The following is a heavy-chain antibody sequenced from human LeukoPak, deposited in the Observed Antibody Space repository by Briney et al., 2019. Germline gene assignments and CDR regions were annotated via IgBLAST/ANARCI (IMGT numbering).Heavy chain of an antibody. CDR3: ARFDIVVVVAATGALDY. V-gene: IGHV3-30-3*01. J-gene: IGHJ4*02. Sequence: GGSLRLSCAASGFTFSSYAMHWVRQAPDNGLEWVAFISYDGSNKYYADSVKGRFTISRDNSKNTLYLQMNSLRAEDTAVYYCARFDIVVVVAATGALDYWGQGTLVTVSS. CDR2: ISYDGSNK. CDR1: GFTFSSYA. D-gene: IGHD2-15*01.